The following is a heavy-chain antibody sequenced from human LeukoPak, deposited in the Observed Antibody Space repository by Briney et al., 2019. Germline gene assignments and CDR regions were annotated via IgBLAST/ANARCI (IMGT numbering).Heavy chain of an antibody. CDR3: ARASLKPDY. V-gene: IGHV4-34*01. CDR1: GGSFSGYY. CDR2: INHSGST. J-gene: IGHJ4*02. Sequence: PSETLSLTCAVYGGSFSGYYWSWIRQLPGKGLEWIGEINHSGSTNYNPSLKSRVTISVDTSKNQFSLKLSSVTAADTAVYYCARASLKPDYWGQGTLVTVSS.